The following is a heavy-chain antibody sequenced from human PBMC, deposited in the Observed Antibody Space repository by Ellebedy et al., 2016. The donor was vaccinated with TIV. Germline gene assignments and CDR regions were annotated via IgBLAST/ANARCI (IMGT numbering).Heavy chain of an antibody. CDR2: IRQDGGDK. V-gene: IGHV3-7*01. D-gene: IGHD4-11*01. J-gene: IGHJ3*01. Sequence: GGSLRLSCAASGFSFSNYWMSWVRQAPGKGLEWVANIRQDGGDKYYVDSVKGRFTISRDNAKNSLYLQMNSLRAEDTAVYYCASDGSYSDYASPAHALTFWGQGTMVTVSS. CDR3: ASDGSYSDYASPAHALTF. CDR1: GFSFSNYW.